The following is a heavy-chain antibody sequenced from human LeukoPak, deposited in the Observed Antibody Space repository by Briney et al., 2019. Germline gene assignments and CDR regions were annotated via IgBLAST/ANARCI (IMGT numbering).Heavy chain of an antibody. V-gene: IGHV3-30*03. CDR3: ARDQSKAAAGIYYYYYYGMDV. CDR2: ISYDGSNK. Sequence: PGGSLRLSCAASGFTFGSYGMHWVRQAPGKGLEWVAVISYDGSNKYYADSVKGRFTISRDNAKNTLYLQMNSLRAEDTAVYYCARDQSKAAAGIYYYYYYGMDVWGQGTTVTVSS. CDR1: GFTFGSYG. D-gene: IGHD6-13*01. J-gene: IGHJ6*02.